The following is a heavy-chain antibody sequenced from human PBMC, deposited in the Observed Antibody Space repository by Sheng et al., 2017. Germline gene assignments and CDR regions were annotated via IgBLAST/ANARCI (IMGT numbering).Heavy chain of an antibody. D-gene: IGHD3-10*01. V-gene: IGHV3-13*01. J-gene: IGHJ6*03. CDR1: GFSFSDYD. CDR3: ARDKYGMDV. Sequence: EVQLVESGGALVQPGGSLRLSCEASGFSFSDYDMHWIRQGIGKGLEWVSAIGISGDTHYPASMKGRFTITRENAKRSLFLQMNSLRAGDTGIYYCARDKYGMDVWGKGTLVLVSS. CDR2: IGISGDT.